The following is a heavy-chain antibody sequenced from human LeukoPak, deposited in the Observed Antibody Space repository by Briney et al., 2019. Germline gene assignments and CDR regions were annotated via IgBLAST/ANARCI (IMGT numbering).Heavy chain of an antibody. CDR2: ITPIFDTT. D-gene: IGHD3-10*01. Sequence: GASVKVSCKASGDTFSPYSFSWVRQAPGQGLEWMVGITPIFDTTKYSQTFQGRVTITADEPTNTLHTELSRPTSEDTAVYYCARDVSKIRGVKALDYWGQGTLVTVSS. V-gene: IGHV1-69*01. CDR3: ARDVSKIRGVKALDY. J-gene: IGHJ4*02. CDR1: GDTFSPYS.